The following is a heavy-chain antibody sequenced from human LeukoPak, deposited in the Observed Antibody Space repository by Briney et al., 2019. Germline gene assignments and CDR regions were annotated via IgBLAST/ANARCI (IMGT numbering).Heavy chain of an antibody. D-gene: IGHD5-18*01. J-gene: IGHJ4*02. Sequence: ASVKVSCKASGYTFTSYAMNWVRQAPGQGLEWMGWINTNTGNPSYARGFTGRFVFSLDTSVSTAYLQISSLKAEDTAVYYCAREAYSSAYYFDYWGQGTLVTVSS. V-gene: IGHV7-4-1*02. CDR1: GYTFTSYA. CDR2: INTNTGNP. CDR3: AREAYSSAYYFDY.